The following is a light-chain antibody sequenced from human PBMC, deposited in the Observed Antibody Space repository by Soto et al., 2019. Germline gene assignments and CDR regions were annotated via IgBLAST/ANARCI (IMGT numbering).Light chain of an antibody. CDR1: QSIRTY. J-gene: IGKJ3*01. Sequence: DIQMTQSPSSLSASVGDRVTISCRASQSIRTYLNWYQQIPGKAPKLLVYAASSLQSGVPSRFSGSGSGTDFTLTISSLQPEDFATYYCQQTYSTLFTCGPGTTVDIK. CDR2: AAS. CDR3: QQTYSTLFT. V-gene: IGKV1-39*01.